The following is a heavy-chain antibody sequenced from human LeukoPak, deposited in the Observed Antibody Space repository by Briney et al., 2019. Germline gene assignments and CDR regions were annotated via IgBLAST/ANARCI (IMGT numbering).Heavy chain of an antibody. CDR2: INHSGST. CDR1: RGCCSRSH. Sequence: SQTISRRSLNNRGCCSRSHCSRYPHPPRNAQEYRAKINHSGSTNYNPSLKSRVTISVDTSKHKFSLKLSSVTAADTAVYYCARARRLANYYYYGMDVWGQGTKVTGSS. V-gene: IGHV4-34*01. J-gene: IGHJ6*02. CDR3: ARARRLANYYYYGMDV. D-gene: IGHD1-1*01.